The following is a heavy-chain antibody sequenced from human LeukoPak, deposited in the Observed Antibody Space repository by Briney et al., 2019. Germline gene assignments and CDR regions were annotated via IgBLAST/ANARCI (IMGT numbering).Heavy chain of an antibody. CDR2: IYPGDSDT. CDR1: GYSFTSYW. V-gene: IGHV5-51*01. CDR3: ARHSRSTTRLGYYYYYMDV. D-gene: IGHD1-1*01. Sequence: GESLKISCKGSGYSFTSYWIGWVRQMPGKGLEWMGIIYPGDSDTRYSPSFQGQVTISADTYISTAYLQWSSLKASDTAMYYCARHSRSTTRLGYYYYYMDVWGKGTTVTVSS. J-gene: IGHJ6*03.